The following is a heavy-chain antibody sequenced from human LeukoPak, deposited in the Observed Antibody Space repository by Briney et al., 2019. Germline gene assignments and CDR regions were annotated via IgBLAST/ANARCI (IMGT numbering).Heavy chain of an antibody. CDR1: GGSISSYY. J-gene: IGHJ4*02. CDR2: IYYSGST. CDR3: ARGVFQQQLRDY. Sequence: SETLSLTCTVSGGSISSYYWSWIRQPPGKGLEWIGYIYYSGSTNYNPSLKSRVTISVDTSKNQFSLKLSSVTAADAAVYYCARGVFQQQLRDYWGQGTLVTVSS. V-gene: IGHV4-59*12. D-gene: IGHD6-13*01.